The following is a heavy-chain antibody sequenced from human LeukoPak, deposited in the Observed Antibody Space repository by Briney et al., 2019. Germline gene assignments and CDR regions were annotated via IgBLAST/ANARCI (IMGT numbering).Heavy chain of an antibody. Sequence: GGSLRLSCAASGFTFSSYARNWVRQAPGRGLEWVSGISGIGGSTYHTDSVKGRFTISRDISKNTVYLQMNTLRAEDTAVYYCAKAMYQWLTDYWGQGTLVTVSS. CDR2: ISGIGGST. D-gene: IGHD6-19*01. CDR3: AKAMYQWLTDY. J-gene: IGHJ4*02. CDR1: GFTFSSYA. V-gene: IGHV3-23*01.